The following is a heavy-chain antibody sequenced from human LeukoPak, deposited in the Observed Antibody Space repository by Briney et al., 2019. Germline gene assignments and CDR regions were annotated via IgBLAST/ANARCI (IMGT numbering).Heavy chain of an antibody. Sequence: SETLSLTCTVSGGSISSSNWWSWVRPPPGKGLEWIGEIYHSGSTNYNPSLKSRVTISVDKSKNQFSLKLSSVTAADTAVYYCARAPSPWEDCSGGSCRTAYFDYWGQGTLVTVSS. CDR1: GGSISSSNW. CDR2: IYHSGST. V-gene: IGHV4-4*02. D-gene: IGHD2-15*01. CDR3: ARAPSPWEDCSGGSCRTAYFDY. J-gene: IGHJ4*02.